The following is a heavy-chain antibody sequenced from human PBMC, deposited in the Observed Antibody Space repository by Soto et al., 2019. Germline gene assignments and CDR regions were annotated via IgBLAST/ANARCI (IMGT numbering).Heavy chain of an antibody. CDR1: GFIFSTYG. Sequence: QVQLVESGGGVVQPGRSLRLSCAASGFIFSTYGMHWVRQAPGKGLEWVAVISNDGSNKYYAESVKGRFTISRDNSKTTLYLQVNSLRAEDTAVYYCAKGLDQWELTYFNYGGQGTLVTVSS. D-gene: IGHD1-26*01. J-gene: IGHJ4*02. CDR3: AKGLDQWELTYFNY. CDR2: ISNDGSNK. V-gene: IGHV3-30*18.